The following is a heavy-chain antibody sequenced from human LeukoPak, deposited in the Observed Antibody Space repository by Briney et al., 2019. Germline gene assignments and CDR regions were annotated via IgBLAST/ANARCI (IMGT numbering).Heavy chain of an antibody. D-gene: IGHD3-16*01. CDR3: ARVGRSGSRGRGTWFDY. J-gene: IGHJ4*02. V-gene: IGHV3-74*01. CDR1: GFTFSTYW. CDR2: ITSDGSAT. Sequence: GGSLRLSCAVSGFTFSTYWMHWVRQGPGKGLAWVSRITSDGSATGYADSVKGRFTISRDNAKNTLYLHMDSLRAEDTAVYYCARVGRSGSRGRGTWFDYWGQGALVTVSS.